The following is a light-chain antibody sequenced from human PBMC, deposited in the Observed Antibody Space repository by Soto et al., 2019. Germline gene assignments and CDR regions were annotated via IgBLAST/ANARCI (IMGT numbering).Light chain of an antibody. Sequence: DIQMTQSPSSLSASVGDRVTITCRASQGISNSLAWYQQNAGKSPKLLIYAAFNLQSGVPSRFSGSGSGTDFSLTISSLQPEDGATYYCQTYNSARVTFGGGTKVEIK. V-gene: IGKV1-27*01. J-gene: IGKJ4*01. CDR2: AAF. CDR3: QTYNSARVT. CDR1: QGISNS.